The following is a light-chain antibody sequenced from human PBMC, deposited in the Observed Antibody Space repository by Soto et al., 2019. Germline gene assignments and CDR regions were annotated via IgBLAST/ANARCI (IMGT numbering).Light chain of an antibody. CDR2: DNN. CDR1: SSNIGNNF. CDR3: GSWDSSLTYV. V-gene: IGLV1-51*01. J-gene: IGLJ1*01. Sequence: QSVLTQPPSVSAAPGQKVTISCSGSSSNIGNNFVTWYQQLPGTAPKLLIYDNNKRPSGIPDRFSGYQSGTSATLGITGLQTGDEAVYYCGSWDSSLTYVFGTGTKLTVL.